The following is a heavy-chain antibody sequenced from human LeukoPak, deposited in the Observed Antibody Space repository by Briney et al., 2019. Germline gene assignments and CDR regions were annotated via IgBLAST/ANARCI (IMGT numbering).Heavy chain of an antibody. CDR2: IKQDGSEK. Sequence: PGGSLRLSCAASGFTFSSYWMSWVRQAPGKGLEWVANIKQDGSEKYYVDSVKGRFTISRDNAKNSLYLQMNSLGAEDTAVYYCARDHVVAAGLYYYYYYGMDVWGQGTTVTVSS. J-gene: IGHJ6*02. CDR3: ARDHVVAAGLYYYYYYGMDV. CDR1: GFTFSSYW. D-gene: IGHD6-13*01. V-gene: IGHV3-7*01.